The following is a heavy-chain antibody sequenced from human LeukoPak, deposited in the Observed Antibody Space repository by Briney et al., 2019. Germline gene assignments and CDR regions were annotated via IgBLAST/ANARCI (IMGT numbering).Heavy chain of an antibody. D-gene: IGHD3-9*01. J-gene: IGHJ5*02. Sequence: GGSLRLSCAASGFIFSNYAMAWVRQAPGKGLEWVSAITGTAYKTYYADSVKGRFTISRDNSKNTLYLQMNTLRAEDTAIYYCAKNLRGNYDTLTAFDPWGPGTLATVSS. CDR3: AKNLRGNYDTLTAFDP. CDR1: GFIFSNYA. CDR2: ITGTAYKT. V-gene: IGHV3-23*01.